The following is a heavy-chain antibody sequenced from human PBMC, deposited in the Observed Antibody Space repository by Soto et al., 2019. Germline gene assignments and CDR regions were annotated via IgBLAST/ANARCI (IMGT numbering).Heavy chain of an antibody. J-gene: IGHJ4*02. CDR3: AKDPSGGSYYPGLDY. V-gene: IGHV3-30*18. CDR2: ISYDGSNK. D-gene: IGHD1-26*01. CDR1: GFTFSSYG. Sequence: GGSLRLSCAASGFTFSSYGMHWVRQAPGKGLEWVAVISYDGSNKYYADSVKGRFTISRDNSKNTLYLQMNSLRAEDTAVYYCAKDPSGGSYYPGLDYWGQGTLVTVSS.